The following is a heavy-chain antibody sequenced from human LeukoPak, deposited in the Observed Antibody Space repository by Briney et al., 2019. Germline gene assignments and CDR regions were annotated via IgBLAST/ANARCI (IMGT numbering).Heavy chain of an antibody. CDR1: GFTFSDYY. V-gene: IGHV3-11*04. CDR2: ISSGVTTE. CDR3: ARFNLGWLDP. Sequence: PGGSLRLSCAVSGFTFSDYYMSWIRQAPGKGLEWISYISSGVTTEYYADSVKGRFTISRDDAKNSLYLQMDSLRAEDTAVHYCARFNLGWLDPWGQGALVTVSS. D-gene: IGHD1-20*01. J-gene: IGHJ5*02.